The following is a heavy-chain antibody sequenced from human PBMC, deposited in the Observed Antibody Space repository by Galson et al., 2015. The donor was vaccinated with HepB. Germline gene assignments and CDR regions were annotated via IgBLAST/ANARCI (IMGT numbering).Heavy chain of an antibody. V-gene: IGHV1-18*01. Sequence: SVKVSCKASGYTFINYGISWVRQAPGQGLEWIGWIGPYNGNTHSAQKFRDRVDMTKDTSKNTAYLAVGSLRSDDTAVYYCARVGDYSDSRGLRDDYWGQGPLGTVAS. D-gene: IGHD5/OR15-5a*01. CDR1: GYTFINYG. J-gene: IGHJ4*02. CDR2: IGPYNGNT. CDR3: ARVGDYSDSRGLRDDY.